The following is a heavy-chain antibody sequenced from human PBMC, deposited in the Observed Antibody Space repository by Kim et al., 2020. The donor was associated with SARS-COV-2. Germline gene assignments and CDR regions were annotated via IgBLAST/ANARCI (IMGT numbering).Heavy chain of an antibody. CDR2: IKSKTDGGTT. V-gene: IGHV3-15*01. J-gene: IGHJ4*02. D-gene: IGHD3-10*01. CDR1: GFTFSNAW. Sequence: GGSLRLSCAASGFTFSNAWMSWVRQAPGKGLEWVGRIKSKTDGGTTDYAAPVKGRFTISRDDSKNTLYLQMNSLKTEDTAVYYCTTETPYYYGSGSDPFDYWGQGTLVTVSS. CDR3: TTETPYYYGSGSDPFDY.